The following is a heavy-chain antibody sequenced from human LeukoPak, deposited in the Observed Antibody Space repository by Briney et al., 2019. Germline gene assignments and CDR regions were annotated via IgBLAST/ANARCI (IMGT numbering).Heavy chain of an antibody. Sequence: ASVRVSCKASGYTFTSYGISWVRQAPGQGLEWMGWISAYNGNTNYAQKLQGRVTMTTDTSTSTAYMELRSLRSDDTAVYYCARYIIPLYGSGSRGGAFDIWGQGTMVTVSS. V-gene: IGHV1-18*01. CDR2: ISAYNGNT. CDR3: ARYIIPLYGSGSRGGAFDI. J-gene: IGHJ3*02. CDR1: GYTFTSYG. D-gene: IGHD3-10*01.